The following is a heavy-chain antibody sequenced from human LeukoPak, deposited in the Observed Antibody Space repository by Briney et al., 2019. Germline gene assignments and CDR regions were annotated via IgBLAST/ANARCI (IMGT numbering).Heavy chain of an antibody. CDR1: GFTFSSYG. V-gene: IGHV3-30*03. D-gene: IGHD3-10*01. CDR3: ARGGVRGVRSWFDP. J-gene: IGHJ5*02. Sequence: GGSLRLSCAASGFTFSSYGMHWVRQAPGKGLEWVAVISYDGSNKYYADSVKGRFTISRDNSKNTLYLQMNSLRAEDTAVYYCARGGVRGVRSWFDPWGQGTLVTVSS. CDR2: ISYDGSNK.